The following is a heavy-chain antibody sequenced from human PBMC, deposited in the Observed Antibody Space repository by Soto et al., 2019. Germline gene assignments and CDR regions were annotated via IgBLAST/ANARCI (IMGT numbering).Heavy chain of an antibody. CDR2: ISAYNGKT. CDR1: GYTFTDYG. V-gene: IGHV1-18*01. CDR3: ARDISVHGPTSP. J-gene: IGHJ5*02. Sequence: QVQLVQSGAEVKKPGASVNVSCKASGYTFTDYGISWVRQAPGQGLEWMGWISAYNGKTHLARKFQGRVTMTTATSARTVYLSLRSLASDDTAVYYCARDISVHGPTSPWGQGTVVTVSS. D-gene: IGHD3-3*02.